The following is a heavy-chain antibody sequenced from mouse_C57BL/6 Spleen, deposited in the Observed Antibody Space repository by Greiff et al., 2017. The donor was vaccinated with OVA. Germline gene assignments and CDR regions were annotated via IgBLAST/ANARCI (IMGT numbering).Heavy chain of an antibody. J-gene: IGHJ2*01. CDR3: ARDDAPYYFDY. V-gene: IGHV3-6*01. CDR2: ISYDGSN. Sequence: EVQLQESGPGLVKPSQSLSLTCSVTGYSITSGYYWNWIRQFPGNKLEWMGYISYDGSNNYNPSLKNRISITRDTSKNQFFLKLNSVTTEDTATYYGARDDAPYYFDYWGQGTTLTVSS. CDR1: GYSITSGYY.